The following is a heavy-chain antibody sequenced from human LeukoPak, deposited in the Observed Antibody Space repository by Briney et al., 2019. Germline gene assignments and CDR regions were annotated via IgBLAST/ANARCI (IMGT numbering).Heavy chain of an antibody. J-gene: IGHJ4*02. CDR2: ISYAGSHK. D-gene: IGHD5-24*01. CDR3: ATPRVRWLQYPCSFDY. V-gene: IGHV3-30*04. Sequence: GGSLRLSCAASGFTFSRYAMHWVRQAPGKGLEWVAVISYAGSHKYYADSVKGRFTISRDNSKNTLYLQMNSLRAEDTAVYYCATPRVRWLQYPCSFDYWGQGTLVTVSS. CDR1: GFTFSRYA.